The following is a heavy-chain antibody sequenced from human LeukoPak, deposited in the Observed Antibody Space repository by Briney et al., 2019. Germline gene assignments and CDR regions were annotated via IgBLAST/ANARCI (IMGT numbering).Heavy chain of an antibody. D-gene: IGHD6-19*01. Sequence: GVSLRLSCAASGFTFSSYSMNGVSQAPGKGLVWVSSISSSSRYIYYADSVKGRFTISRDNSKNTLYLQMSRLGAEDTAVFYRARDRRHSSGWYVGFDYWGQETLVTVSS. CDR2: ISSSSRYI. V-gene: IGHV3-21*01. CDR1: GFTFSSYS. J-gene: IGHJ4*02. CDR3: ARDRRHSSGWYVGFDY.